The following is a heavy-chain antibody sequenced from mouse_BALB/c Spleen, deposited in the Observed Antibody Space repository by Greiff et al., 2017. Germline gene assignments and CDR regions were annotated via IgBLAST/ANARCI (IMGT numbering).Heavy chain of an antibody. J-gene: IGHJ4*01. V-gene: IGHV2-6-5*01. CDR3: AKTPLLGGYAMDY. CDR2: IWGGGST. Sequence: VMLVESGPGLVAPSQSLSITCTVSGFSLTDYGVSWIRQPPGKGLEWLGVIWGGGSTYYNSALKSRLSISKDNSKSQVFLKMNSLQTDDTAMYYCAKTPLLGGYAMDYWGQGTSVTVSS. CDR1: GFSLTDYG. D-gene: IGHD4-1*01.